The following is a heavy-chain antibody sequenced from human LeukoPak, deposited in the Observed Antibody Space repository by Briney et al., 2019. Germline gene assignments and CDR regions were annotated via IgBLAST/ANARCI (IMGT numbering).Heavy chain of an antibody. CDR2: ISSSGSTI. Sequence: SGGSLRLSCAASGFTFSSYEMNWVRQAPGKGLEWVSYISSSGSTIYYADSVKGRFTISRDNAKNSLYLQMNSLRAEDTAVYYCARELRFLEWFETGGRNYFDYWGQGTLVTVSS. V-gene: IGHV3-48*03. CDR3: ARELRFLEWFETGGRNYFDY. CDR1: GFTFSSYE. D-gene: IGHD3-3*01. J-gene: IGHJ4*02.